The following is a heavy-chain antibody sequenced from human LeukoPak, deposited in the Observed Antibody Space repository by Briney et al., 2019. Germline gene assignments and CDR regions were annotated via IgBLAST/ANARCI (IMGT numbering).Heavy chain of an antibody. CDR3: ARDTTVGGPVTFDY. J-gene: IGHJ4*02. V-gene: IGHV3-33*08. CDR1: GFTFSSYA. Sequence: GGSLRLSCAASGFTFSSYAMSWVRQAPGRGLEWVAVIWYDGSNTFYADSVQGRFPISRDNSKNTVYLQMNSLRVEDTAVYYCARDTTVGGPVTFDYWGQGALVTVSS. CDR2: IWYDGSNT. D-gene: IGHD6-19*01.